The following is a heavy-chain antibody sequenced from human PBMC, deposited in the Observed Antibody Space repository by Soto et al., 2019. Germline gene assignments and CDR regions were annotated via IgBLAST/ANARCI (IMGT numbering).Heavy chain of an antibody. D-gene: IGHD4-17*01. Sequence: PSETLSLTCTVSGGSISSYYWSWIRQPPGKGLEWIGYIYYSGSTIYNPSLKSRVTISVDTSKNQFSLKLSSVTAADTAVYYCARSVYGDYGNYYYYYGMDVWGQGTTVTVSS. CDR3: ARSVYGDYGNYYYYYGMDV. CDR2: IYYSGST. CDR1: GGSISSYY. J-gene: IGHJ6*02. V-gene: IGHV4-59*01.